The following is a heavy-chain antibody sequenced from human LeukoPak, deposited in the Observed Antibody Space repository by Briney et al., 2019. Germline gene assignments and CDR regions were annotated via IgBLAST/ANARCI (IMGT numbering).Heavy chain of an antibody. J-gene: IGHJ4*02. CDR1: GFTFSNYA. CDR3: ATDRGAVTGFHDY. V-gene: IGHV3-23*01. D-gene: IGHD6-19*01. Sequence: GGSLRLSCAASGFTFSNYATSWVRQAPGRGLEWVSGINDSGENTRYADSVKGRFTISRDNSKSTLYLQMDSLRVEDTAVYYCATDRGAVTGFHDYWGQGTLVTVSS. CDR2: INDSGENT.